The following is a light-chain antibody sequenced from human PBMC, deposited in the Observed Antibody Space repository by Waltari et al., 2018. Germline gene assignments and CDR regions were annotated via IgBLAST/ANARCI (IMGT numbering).Light chain of an antibody. CDR1: SGHSNNA. J-gene: IGLJ2*01. Sequence: QLVLTQSPSASASLGASVKFTCTLSSGHSNNATAWHQQQTEKGPRYLMKVNNDGSHSKGDGIPDRFSGSASGAQRYLTISSLQSEDEADYYCQTWGTGIRVFGGGTKLTVL. V-gene: IGLV4-69*01. CDR2: VNNDGSH. CDR3: QTWGTGIRV.